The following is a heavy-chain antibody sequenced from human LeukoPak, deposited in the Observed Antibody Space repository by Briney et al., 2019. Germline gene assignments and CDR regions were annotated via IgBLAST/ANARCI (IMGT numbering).Heavy chain of an antibody. V-gene: IGHV6-1*01. CDR1: GDSVSSKNGA. J-gene: IGHJ4*02. D-gene: IGHD6-19*01. CDR3: ARDFGTTGWHTFDY. CDR2: TYYRSKWYN. Sequence: SQTLSLTCVVSGDSVSSKNGAWNWIRQSPSRGLEWLGRTYYRSKWYNDYAESMEGRMTISQDTSKNKYSLHLNSVNPDDTAVYYCARDFGTTGWHTFDYWGQGTLVTVSS.